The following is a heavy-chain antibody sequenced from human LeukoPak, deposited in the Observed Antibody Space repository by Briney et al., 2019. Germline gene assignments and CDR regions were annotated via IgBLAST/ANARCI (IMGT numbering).Heavy chain of an antibody. Sequence: SETLSLTCTVSGGSISSSIYYWGWIRQPPGKGLEWIGSIYYSGSTYYNPSLKSRVTISLDTSKNQFSLKLSSVTAADTAVYYCARIPIAVAALDYWGQGTLVTVSS. J-gene: IGHJ4*02. CDR1: GGSISSSIYY. CDR2: IYYSGST. D-gene: IGHD6-19*01. V-gene: IGHV4-39*07. CDR3: ARIPIAVAALDY.